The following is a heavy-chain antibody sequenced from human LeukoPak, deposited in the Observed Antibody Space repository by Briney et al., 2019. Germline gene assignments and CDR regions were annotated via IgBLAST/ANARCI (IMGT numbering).Heavy chain of an antibody. D-gene: IGHD3-10*01. CDR1: GGSISSSSYY. CDR3: ARLMGSGSYWLVEHAFDI. J-gene: IGHJ3*02. Sequence: SETLSLTCTVSGGSISSSSYYWGWIRQPPGKGLEWIGYIYYSGSTNYNPSLKSRVTISVDTSKNQFSLKLSSVTAADTAVYYCARLMGSGSYWLVEHAFDIWGQGTMVTVSS. V-gene: IGHV4-61*05. CDR2: IYYSGST.